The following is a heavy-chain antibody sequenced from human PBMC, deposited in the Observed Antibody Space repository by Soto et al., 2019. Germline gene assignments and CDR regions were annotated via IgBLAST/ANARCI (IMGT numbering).Heavy chain of an antibody. Sequence: QVQLVQSGAEVKKPGSSVKVSCKASGGTLSSYAISWVRQAPGQGLEWMGGIIPISGTANYAQKFQGRVTITADESTSTAYMELSSLRSEDTAVYYCARSQGSSTSLESYYDYYYGMDVWGQGTTVTVSS. CDR3: ARSQGSSTSLESYYDYYYGMDV. CDR1: GGTLSSYA. D-gene: IGHD2-2*01. V-gene: IGHV1-69*01. J-gene: IGHJ6*02. CDR2: IIPISGTA.